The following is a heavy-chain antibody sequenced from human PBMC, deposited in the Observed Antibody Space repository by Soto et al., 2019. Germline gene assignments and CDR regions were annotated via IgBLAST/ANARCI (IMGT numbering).Heavy chain of an antibody. D-gene: IGHD2-2*01. CDR3: ATTTRKVPAAVPHFDP. Sequence: SETLSLTCTVSGGSISSYYWSWIRQPPGKGLEWIGYIYYSGSTNYNPSLKSRVTISVDTSKNQFSLKLSSVTAADTAVYYCATTTRKVPAAVPHFDPWGQGTLVTVSS. CDR1: GGSISSYY. CDR2: IYYSGST. J-gene: IGHJ5*02. V-gene: IGHV4-59*08.